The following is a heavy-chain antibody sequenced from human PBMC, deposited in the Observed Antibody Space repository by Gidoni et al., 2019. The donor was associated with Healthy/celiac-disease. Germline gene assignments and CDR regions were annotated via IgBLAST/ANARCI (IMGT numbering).Heavy chain of an antibody. V-gene: IGHV3-9*01. J-gene: IGHJ4*02. D-gene: IGHD3-22*01. CDR2: ISWNSGSI. CDR3: AKDRYYYDSSGYYQYFDY. Sequence: FDDYAMHWVRQAPGKGLEWVSGISWNSGSIGYADSVKGRFTISRDNAKNSLYLQMNSLRAEDTALYYCAKDRYYYDSSGYYQYFDYWGQGTLVTVSS. CDR1: FDDYA.